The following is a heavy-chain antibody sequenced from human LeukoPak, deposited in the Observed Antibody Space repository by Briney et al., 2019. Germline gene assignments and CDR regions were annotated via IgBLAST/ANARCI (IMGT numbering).Heavy chain of an antibody. CDR1: GYTFSTYR. D-gene: IGHD4-17*01. Sequence: GESLKISCKGSGYTFSTYRIGWVRQMPGKGLECVAIIYPGDSDTRYNPSFQGQVTISADKSINTAYLQWTSLKASDTAMYYCARHAKYGDFTVNDAFHIWGQGTMVTVSS. CDR3: ARHAKYGDFTVNDAFHI. J-gene: IGHJ3*02. CDR2: IYPGDSDT. V-gene: IGHV5-51*01.